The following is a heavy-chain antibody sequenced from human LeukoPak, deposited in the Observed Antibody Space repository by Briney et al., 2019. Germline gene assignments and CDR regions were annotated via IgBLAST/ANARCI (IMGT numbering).Heavy chain of an antibody. D-gene: IGHD2-2*01. CDR1: GFTFISYG. Sequence: PGGSLRLSCAASGFTFISYGMHWVRQAPGKGLEWVAVISSDGSIDYYADSVRGRFTVSRDNSKNTLYLQLNSLRVEDTAMYYCTREGLGSTFSAWFDPWGQGTLVIVSS. CDR2: ISSDGSID. CDR3: TREGLGSTFSAWFDP. V-gene: IGHV3-30*03. J-gene: IGHJ5*02.